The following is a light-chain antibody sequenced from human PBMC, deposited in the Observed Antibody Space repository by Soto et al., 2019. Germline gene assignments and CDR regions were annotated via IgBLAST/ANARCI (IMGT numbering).Light chain of an antibody. CDR2: KAS. Sequence: DIQMTQYPSTLSASVGDRVTITCRASQSISSWLAWYQQKPGKAPKLLIYKASSLESGVPSRFSGSGSGTEFTLTISSLQPDDFATYYCQQYNSYRYTFGQGTRLEIK. J-gene: IGKJ5*01. V-gene: IGKV1-5*03. CDR3: QQYNSYRYT. CDR1: QSISSW.